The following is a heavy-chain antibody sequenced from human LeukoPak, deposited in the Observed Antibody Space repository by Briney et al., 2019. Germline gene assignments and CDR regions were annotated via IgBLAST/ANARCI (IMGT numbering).Heavy chain of an antibody. CDR2: IIPIFGTA. CDR3: ARPNWERNYYYYYMDV. V-gene: IGHV1-69*06. Sequence: ASVKVSCKASGGTFSSYAISWVRQAPGQGLEWMGGIIPIFGTANYAQKFQGRVTITADKSTSTAYMELSSLRSEDTAVYYCARPNWERNYYYYYMDVWGKGTTVTVSS. D-gene: IGHD1-26*01. J-gene: IGHJ6*03. CDR1: GGTFSSYA.